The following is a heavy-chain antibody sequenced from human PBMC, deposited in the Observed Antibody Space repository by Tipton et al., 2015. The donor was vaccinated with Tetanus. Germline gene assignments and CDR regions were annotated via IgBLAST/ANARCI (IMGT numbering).Heavy chain of an antibody. CDR2: ISPYNGNT. CDR3: ARLSQSLYDPLMQRWFDP. D-gene: IGHD3-16*02. V-gene: IGHV1-18*04. CDR1: GYTFTSYG. Sequence: QLVQSGAEVKKPGASVKVSCKASGYTFTSYGISWVRQAPGQGLEWMGWISPYNGNTNYAQKLQGRVTMTTDTSTSTAYMELRSLRSDDSAVYYCARLSQSLYDPLMQRWFDPWGQGTLVTVSS. J-gene: IGHJ5*02.